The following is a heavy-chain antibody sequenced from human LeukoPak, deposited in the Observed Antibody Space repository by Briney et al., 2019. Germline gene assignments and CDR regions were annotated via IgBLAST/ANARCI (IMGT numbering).Heavy chain of an antibody. CDR3: ARGRFKSQLLSFY. CDR1: GYTFTSYD. V-gene: IGHV1-8*01. Sequence: ASVKVSCKASGYTFTSYDINWVRQATGQGLEWMGWMNPNSGNTGYAQKFQGRVNMPRNTFISTAYMELSSLRSEDTAVYYCARGRFKSQLLSFYWGQGTLVTVSS. CDR2: MNPNSGNT. D-gene: IGHD2-2*01. J-gene: IGHJ4*02.